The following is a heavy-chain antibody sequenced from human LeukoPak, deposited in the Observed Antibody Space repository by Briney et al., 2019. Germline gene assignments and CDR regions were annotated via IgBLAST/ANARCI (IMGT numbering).Heavy chain of an antibody. CDR1: GFTFSSYE. Sequence: PGGSLRLSCAASGFTFSSYEMNWVRQAPGKGLVWVSRINSDGNSTSYADSVKGRFTISRDNAKNTLYLQMNSLRAEDTAVYYCASLGRSFDYWGQGTLVTVSS. J-gene: IGHJ4*02. V-gene: IGHV3-74*01. CDR2: INSDGNST. CDR3: ASLGRSFDY. D-gene: IGHD1-26*01.